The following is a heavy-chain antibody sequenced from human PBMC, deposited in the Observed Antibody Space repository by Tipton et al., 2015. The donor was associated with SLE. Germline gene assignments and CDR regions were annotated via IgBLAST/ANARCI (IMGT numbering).Heavy chain of an antibody. CDR3: ARAGAGYSYYYYMDV. V-gene: IGHV4-59*01. CDR1: GGSIRRYY. D-gene: IGHD3-10*01. Sequence: TLSLTCTVSGGSIRRYYWNWVRQSPGKGLEWIGQINHSGTASYNQSLQSRVTLSVDTSKNQFSLQLSSVTAADTAVYYCARAGAGYSYYYYMDVWGKGPTVTVPS. CDR2: INHSGTA. J-gene: IGHJ6*03.